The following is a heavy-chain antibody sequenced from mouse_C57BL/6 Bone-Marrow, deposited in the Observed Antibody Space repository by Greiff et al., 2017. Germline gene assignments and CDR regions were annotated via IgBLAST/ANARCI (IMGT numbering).Heavy chain of an antibody. Sequence: VQLQQPGAELVKPGASVKLSCKASGYTFTSYWMHWVKPRPGQGLEWIGMIHPNSGSTNYNEKFKSKATLTVDKSSSTAYMQLSSLTSEDSAVYYCAREDYYYGSSYYAMDYWGQGTSVTVSS. J-gene: IGHJ4*01. CDR2: IHPNSGST. CDR1: GYTFTSYW. V-gene: IGHV1-64*01. D-gene: IGHD1-1*01. CDR3: AREDYYYGSSYYAMDY.